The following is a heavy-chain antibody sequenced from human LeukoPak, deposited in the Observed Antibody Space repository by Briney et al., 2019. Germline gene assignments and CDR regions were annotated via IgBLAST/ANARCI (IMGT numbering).Heavy chain of an antibody. Sequence: GGSLRLSCVASGFPFSSYWMTWVRQAPGKGLEWVANIKQDGSKKSYVDSVKGRFTISRDNSKNTLYLQMNSLRAEDTAVYYCAKALAARPTYNWFDPWGQGTLVTASS. CDR1: GFPFSSYW. V-gene: IGHV3-7*03. J-gene: IGHJ5*02. D-gene: IGHD6-6*01. CDR3: AKALAARPTYNWFDP. CDR2: IKQDGSKK.